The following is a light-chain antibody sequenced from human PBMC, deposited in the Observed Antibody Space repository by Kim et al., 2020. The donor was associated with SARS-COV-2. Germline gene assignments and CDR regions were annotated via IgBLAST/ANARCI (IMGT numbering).Light chain of an antibody. CDR3: LQYYGYPRYS. J-gene: IGKJ2*03. Sequence: ASIGDRVIITCRASQDIRGDVDWYQHKPGNAPKRLIYAASNLHRGVPFRFRGSGSGTEFTLTINNVQPEDFVTYYCLQYYGYPRYSFGQGTKLEIK. V-gene: IGKV1-17*02. CDR1: QDIRGD. CDR2: AAS.